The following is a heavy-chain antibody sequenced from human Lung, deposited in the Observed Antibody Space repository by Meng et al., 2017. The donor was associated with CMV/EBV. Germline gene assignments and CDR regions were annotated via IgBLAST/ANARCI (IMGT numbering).Heavy chain of an antibody. J-gene: IGHJ4*02. CDR1: GFTISNAE. CDR3: TTVNWNYYDY. CDR2: IKPTTEHETI. Sequence: GGXXRLSCAGSGFTISNAEISWVRQAPGKGLEWVARIKPTTEHETIDYAAPVEGRFTISRDDSRNTVYLQMNSLKSEDTAVYFCTTVNWNYYDYWGQGTVVTVSS. D-gene: IGHD1-1*01. V-gene: IGHV3-15*01.